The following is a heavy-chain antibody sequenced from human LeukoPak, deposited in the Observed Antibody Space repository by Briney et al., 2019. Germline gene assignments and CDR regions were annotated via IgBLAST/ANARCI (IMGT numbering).Heavy chain of an antibody. CDR3: ARAYCSGGSCYPFDY. D-gene: IGHD2-15*01. Sequence: ASVKVSCKASGYTFTGYYMHWVRQAPGQGLEWMGWINPNSGGTNYAQKFQGRVTMTRDTSISTAYMELSRLRSDDTAVYYRARAYCSGGSCYPFDYWGQGTLVTVSP. V-gene: IGHV1-2*02. CDR1: GYTFTGYY. J-gene: IGHJ4*02. CDR2: INPNSGGT.